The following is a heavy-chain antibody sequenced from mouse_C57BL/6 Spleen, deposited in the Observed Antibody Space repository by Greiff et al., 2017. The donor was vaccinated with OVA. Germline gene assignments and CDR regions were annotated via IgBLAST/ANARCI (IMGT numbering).Heavy chain of an antibody. J-gene: IGHJ2*01. Sequence: QVQLQQSGPELVKPGASVKISCKASGYAFSSSWMNWVKQRPGKGLEWIGRIYPGDGDTNYNGKFKGKATLTADKSSSTAYMQLSSLTSEDSAVYFCANLNWDYFDYWGQGTTLTVSS. V-gene: IGHV1-82*01. CDR2: IYPGDGDT. D-gene: IGHD4-1*01. CDR1: GYAFSSSW. CDR3: ANLNWDYFDY.